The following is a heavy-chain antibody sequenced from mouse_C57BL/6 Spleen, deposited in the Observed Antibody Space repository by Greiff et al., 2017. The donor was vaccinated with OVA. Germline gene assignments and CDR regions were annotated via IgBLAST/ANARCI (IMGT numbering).Heavy chain of an antibody. CDR1: GYTFTSYW. CDR3: ARLYSLAMDY. V-gene: IGHV1-61*01. J-gene: IGHJ4*01. D-gene: IGHD6-2*01. CDR2: IYPSDSET. Sequence: QVQLQQPGAELVRPGSSVKLSCKASGYTFTSYWMDWVKQRPGQGLEWIGNIYPSDSETHYNQKFKDKATLTVDKSSSTAYMQLSSLTSEDSAVYYCARLYSLAMDYWGQGTSVTVSS.